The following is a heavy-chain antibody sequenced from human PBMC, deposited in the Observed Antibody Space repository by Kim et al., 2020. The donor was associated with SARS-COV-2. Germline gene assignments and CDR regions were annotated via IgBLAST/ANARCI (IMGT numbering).Heavy chain of an antibody. D-gene: IGHD3-3*01. Sequence: VKGRFTISRDNAKNSLYLQMNSVRAEDTAVYYCARDARTAEYHFSNWFDPWGQGTLVTVSS. V-gene: IGHV3-11*01. J-gene: IGHJ5*02. CDR3: ARDARTAEYHFSNWFDP.